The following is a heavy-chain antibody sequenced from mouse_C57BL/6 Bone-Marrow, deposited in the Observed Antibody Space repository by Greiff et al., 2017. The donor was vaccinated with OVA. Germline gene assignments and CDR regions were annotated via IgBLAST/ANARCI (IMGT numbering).Heavy chain of an antibody. J-gene: IGHJ2*01. CDR1: GFTFSSYA. D-gene: IGHD3-2*02. Sequence: EVNVVESGGGLVKPGGSLKLSCAASGFTFSSYAMSWVRQTPEKRLAWVAPISNGGSYTYSPDNVKGRFTISRDNAKNNLYLQMSQLKSEDTAMYYCARDSSGVDYWGQGATLSVSS. CDR3: ARDSSGVDY. CDR2: ISNGGSYT. V-gene: IGHV5-4*01.